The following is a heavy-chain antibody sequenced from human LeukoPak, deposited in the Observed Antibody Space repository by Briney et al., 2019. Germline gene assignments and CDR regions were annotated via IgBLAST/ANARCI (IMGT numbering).Heavy chain of an antibody. CDR3: ARDSGSSWREGLNY. Sequence: GGSLRLSCAASTFTFSSDSMNWVRQAPGKGLEWVSSISSSSDYIYYADSVKGRFTIFRDNAKNSLYLQMNSLRVEDSAVYCCARDSGSSWREGLNYWGQGTLVTVSS. CDR2: ISSSSDYI. D-gene: IGHD6-13*01. V-gene: IGHV3-21*01. CDR1: TFTFSSDS. J-gene: IGHJ4*02.